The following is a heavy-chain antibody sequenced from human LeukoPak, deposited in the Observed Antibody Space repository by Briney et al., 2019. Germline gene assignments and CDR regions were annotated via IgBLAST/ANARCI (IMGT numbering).Heavy chain of an antibody. Sequence: RTSETLSLTCTVSGYSISSGYYWGWIRQPPGKGLEWIGSIYHSGSTYYNPSLKSRVTISVDTSKNQFSLKLSSVTAADTAVYYCAREKSHSSSWYETPSYFDYWGQGTLVTVSS. CDR2: IYHSGST. D-gene: IGHD6-13*01. CDR3: AREKSHSSSWYETPSYFDY. V-gene: IGHV4-38-2*02. CDR1: GYSISSGYY. J-gene: IGHJ4*02.